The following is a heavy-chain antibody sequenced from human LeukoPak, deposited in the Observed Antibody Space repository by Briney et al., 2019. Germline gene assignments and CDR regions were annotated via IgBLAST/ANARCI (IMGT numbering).Heavy chain of an antibody. CDR1: GFTFSSYA. Sequence: GGSLRLSCAASGFTFSSYAMSWVRQAPGKGLEWVSSISSGSSYIYYADSVKGRFTISRDNAKNSLYLQMNSLRAEDAAVYYCARAVTVTTAAHDYWGQGTLVTVSS. J-gene: IGHJ4*02. CDR3: ARAVTVTTAAHDY. V-gene: IGHV3-21*01. D-gene: IGHD4-11*01. CDR2: ISSGSSYI.